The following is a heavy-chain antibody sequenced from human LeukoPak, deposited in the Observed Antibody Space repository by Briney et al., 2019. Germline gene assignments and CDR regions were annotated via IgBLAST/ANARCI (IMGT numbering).Heavy chain of an antibody. CDR2: IYYSGST. V-gene: IGHV4-39*01. CDR1: GGSISSSSYY. D-gene: IGHD3-16*02. J-gene: IGHJ4*02. CDR3: ARQAEYYDYVWGSYRYSDY. Sequence: SETLSLTCTVSGGSISSSSYYWGWIRQPPGKGLEWIGSIYYSGSTYYNPSLRSRVTISVDTSKNQFSLKLSSVTAADTAVYYCARQAEYYDYVWGSYRYSDYWGQGTLVTASS.